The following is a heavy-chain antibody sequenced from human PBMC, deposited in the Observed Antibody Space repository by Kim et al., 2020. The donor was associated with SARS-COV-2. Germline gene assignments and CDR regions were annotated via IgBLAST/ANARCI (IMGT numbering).Heavy chain of an antibody. CDR3: ARGLYSPIRRPDYFDY. J-gene: IGHJ4*02. Sequence: SLKSRVTISVDTSNNQFSLKLSSVTAADTAVYYCARGLYSPIRRPDYFDYWGQGTLVTVSS. V-gene: IGHV4-34*01. D-gene: IGHD6-13*01.